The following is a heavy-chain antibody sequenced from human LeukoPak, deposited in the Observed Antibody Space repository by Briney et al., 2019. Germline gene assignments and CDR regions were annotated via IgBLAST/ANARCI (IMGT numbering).Heavy chain of an antibody. D-gene: IGHD3-16*02. J-gene: IGHJ4*02. CDR3: AREIYDYVWGSYRPYYFDY. CDR1: GGTLSSYD. Sequence: SVKVSCKASGGTLSSYDISWVRQAPGQGLEWMGGIIPIFGTANYAQKFQGRVTITADESTSTAYMELSSLRSEDTAVYYCAREIYDYVWGSYRPYYFDYWGQGTLVTVSS. V-gene: IGHV1-69*13. CDR2: IIPIFGTA.